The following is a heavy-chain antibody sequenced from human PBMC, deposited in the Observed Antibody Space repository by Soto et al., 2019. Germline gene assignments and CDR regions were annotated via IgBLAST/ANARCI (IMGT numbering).Heavy chain of an antibody. D-gene: IGHD3-9*01. CDR1: GFSVTYHY. Sequence: PGGSLRLSCAASGFSVTYHYMTWVRQAPGKGLEWVSVLYTGGSAYYGDSVKGRFTISRDSSTNTLYLQMNSLKVGDTAFYFCARSFNDWTTYFDCWSGGTLVTAP. J-gene: IGHJ4*02. V-gene: IGHV3-53*01. CDR3: ARSFNDWTTYFDC. CDR2: LYTGGSA.